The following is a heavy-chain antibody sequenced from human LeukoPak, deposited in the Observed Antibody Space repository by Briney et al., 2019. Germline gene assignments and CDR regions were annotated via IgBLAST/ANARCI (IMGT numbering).Heavy chain of an antibody. CDR1: GGTFSNYA. Sequence: SVKVSCKASGGTFSNYAISWVRQAPGQGFEWMGGIIPIYDTANYAQKFQGRITITADESTSTTYMELSSLRSEDTAVYYCARGKENYYDSGSSYYYYYMAFWGKGTTVTVSS. CDR3: ARGKENYYDSGSSYYYYYMAF. CDR2: IIPIYDTA. J-gene: IGHJ6*03. V-gene: IGHV1-69*13. D-gene: IGHD3-10*01.